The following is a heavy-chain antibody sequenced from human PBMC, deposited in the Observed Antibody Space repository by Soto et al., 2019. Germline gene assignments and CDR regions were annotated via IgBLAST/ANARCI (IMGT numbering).Heavy chain of an antibody. CDR2: TYYRSKWYN. J-gene: IGHJ3*02. CDR1: GDSVSSNSAA. Sequence: SQTLSLTCAISGDSVSSNSAAWNWTRQSPSRGLEWLGRTYYRSKWYNDYAVSVKSRITINPDTSKNQFSLQLNSVTPEDTAVYYCARDLRKVEMDTIMAFDIWGQGTMVTVSS. V-gene: IGHV6-1*01. D-gene: IGHD5-18*01. CDR3: ARDLRKVEMDTIMAFDI.